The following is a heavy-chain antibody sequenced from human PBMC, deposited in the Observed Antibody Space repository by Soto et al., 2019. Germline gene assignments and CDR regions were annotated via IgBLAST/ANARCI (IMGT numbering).Heavy chain of an antibody. V-gene: IGHV4-31*03. J-gene: IGHJ4*02. CDR3: ARGSRDTSVELPRFDF. CDR2: IYSSGTT. D-gene: IGHD5-18*01. Sequence: QEQLQESGPGPVKPSQTLSLTCTVSGGSFSTDGYYWSWIRQHPEKGLKWIGYIYSSGTTYYNPSLKSRITISMDTSKNQFSLKLTSVTAADTAVYFCARGSRDTSVELPRFDFWGQGTLVTVS. CDR1: GGSFSTDGYY.